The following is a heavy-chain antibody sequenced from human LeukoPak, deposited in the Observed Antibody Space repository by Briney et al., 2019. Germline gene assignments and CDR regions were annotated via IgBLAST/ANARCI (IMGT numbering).Heavy chain of an antibody. V-gene: IGHV3-23*01. CDR1: GFTFSSYA. D-gene: IGHD5-12*01. Sequence: PGGSLRLSCAASGFTFSSYAMSWVRQAPGKGLEWVSAISGSGGSTYYADSVKGRFTISRDNSKNTLYLQMNSLRAEDTAVYYCAKSREMATMRECLDYWAREPWSPSPQ. CDR3: AKSREMATMRECLDY. J-gene: IGHJ4*02. CDR2: ISGSGGST.